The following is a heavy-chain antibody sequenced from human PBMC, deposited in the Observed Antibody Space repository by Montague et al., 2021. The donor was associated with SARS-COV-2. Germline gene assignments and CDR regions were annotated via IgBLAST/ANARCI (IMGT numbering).Heavy chain of an antibody. V-gene: IGHV4-31*03. CDR3: ARDYGDYGSGYYYGMGV. CDR2: IYYSGST. CDR1: GGSISSGGYY. D-gene: IGHD4-17*01. J-gene: IGHJ6*02. Sequence: TLSLTCTVSGGSISSGGYYWSWIRQHPGKGLEWIGYIYYSGSTYYNPSLKSRVTISVDTSKNQFSLKLGSVTAADTAVYYCARDYGDYGSGYYYGMGVWGQGTTVTVSS.